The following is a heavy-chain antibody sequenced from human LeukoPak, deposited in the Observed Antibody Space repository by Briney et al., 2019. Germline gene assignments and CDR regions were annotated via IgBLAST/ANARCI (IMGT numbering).Heavy chain of an antibody. CDR1: GYTFTGHY. CDR3: ARDGNWNYHPFDP. J-gene: IGHJ5*02. Sequence: GASVKVSCKASGYTFTGHYMHWVRQAPGQGLEWMGWINPNSGGTNYAQKFQGRVTMTRDTSISTAYMELSRLRSDDTAVYYCARDGNWNYHPFDPWGQGTLVTVSS. D-gene: IGHD1-7*01. CDR2: INPNSGGT. V-gene: IGHV1-2*02.